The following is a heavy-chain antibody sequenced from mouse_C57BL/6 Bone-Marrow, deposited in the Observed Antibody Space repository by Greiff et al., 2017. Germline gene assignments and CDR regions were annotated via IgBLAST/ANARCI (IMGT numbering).Heavy chain of an antibody. CDR1: GYTFTSYW. D-gene: IGHD1-1*01. J-gene: IGHJ2*01. V-gene: IGHV1-69*01. Sequence: QVQLQQPGAELVMPGASVKLSCKASGYTFTSYWMHWVKQRPGQGLEWIGEIDPSDSYTNYNQKFKGKSTLTVDKSSSTAYMQRSSLTSEDSAVYYCGRDYYYGQYYFDFGGQGTTLTVSS. CDR2: IDPSDSYT. CDR3: GRDYYYGQYYFDF.